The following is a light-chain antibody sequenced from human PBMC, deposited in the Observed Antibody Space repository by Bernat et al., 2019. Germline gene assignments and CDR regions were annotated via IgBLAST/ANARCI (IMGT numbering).Light chain of an antibody. J-gene: IGKJ1*01. CDR2: PAS. CDR3: QQSYGFPRT. Sequence: DIQITQSPSSLSASVGDRVTITCRASQSISSYLHWYQQKPGEAPTLLTFPASTLATGVPSRFSGSGSGTVFTLSISSLQPEDSAPYFCQQSYGFPRTVCPGTQVEI. CDR1: QSISSY. V-gene: IGKV1-39*01.